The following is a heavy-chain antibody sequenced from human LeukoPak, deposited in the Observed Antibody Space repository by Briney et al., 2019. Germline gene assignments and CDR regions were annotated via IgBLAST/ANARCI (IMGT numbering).Heavy chain of an antibody. J-gene: IGHJ4*02. Sequence: GGSLRLSCAASGFTFSSYEMNWVRQAPGKGLEWVSYISSSGSTIYYADSVKGRFTISRDNAKNSLYLQMNSLRAEDTAVYYCARGDRQHIVVVTAAFDYWGQGTLVTVSS. CDR1: GFTFSSYE. CDR2: ISSSGSTI. D-gene: IGHD2-21*02. V-gene: IGHV3-48*03. CDR3: ARGDRQHIVVVTAAFDY.